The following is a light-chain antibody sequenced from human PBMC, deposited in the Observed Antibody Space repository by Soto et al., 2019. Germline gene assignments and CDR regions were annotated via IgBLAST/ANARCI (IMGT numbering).Light chain of an antibody. CDR3: QQRSNWPT. CDR1: QSVSSY. CDR2: DAS. V-gene: IGKV3-11*01. Sequence: EMVLTQSPATLSLSPGERATLSCRASQSVSSYFAWYQQKPGQAPRLLIYDASNRATGIPARFSGSGSGTDFTLTISSLEPEDFAVYYCQQRSNWPTFGQGTRLEIK. J-gene: IGKJ5*01.